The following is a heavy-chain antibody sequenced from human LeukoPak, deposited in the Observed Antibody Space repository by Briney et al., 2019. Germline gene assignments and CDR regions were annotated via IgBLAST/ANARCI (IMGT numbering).Heavy chain of an antibody. CDR1: GYTFDTYP. J-gene: IGHJ4*02. V-gene: IGHV7-4-1*02. CDR2: INTNTGNP. CDR3: ARERYLIAAAGIVY. Sequence: ASVKVSCKASGYTFDTYPMNWVRQAPGQGLEWVGWINTNTGNPTYAQGSTGRFVFSLDTSVSTAYLQISSLKAEDTAVYYCARERYLIAAAGIVYWGQGTLVTVSS. D-gene: IGHD6-13*01.